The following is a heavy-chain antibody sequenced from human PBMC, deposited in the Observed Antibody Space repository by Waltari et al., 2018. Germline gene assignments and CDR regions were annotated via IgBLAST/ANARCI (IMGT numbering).Heavy chain of an antibody. CDR3: ARGRGVLSDAYFDY. CDR2: IWYDGSRT. D-gene: IGHD3-10*01. V-gene: IGHV3-33*01. CDR1: GFIFSSNG. J-gene: IGHJ4*02. Sequence: QIQLVESGGGVVQPGRSLRLSCAAPGFIFSSNGMHWVRQAPGKGLEWVAGIWYDGSRTLYADSVKGQFTISRDNSKNTLSLQMNSLRAEDTALYYCARGRGVLSDAYFDYWGQGTLVTVSS.